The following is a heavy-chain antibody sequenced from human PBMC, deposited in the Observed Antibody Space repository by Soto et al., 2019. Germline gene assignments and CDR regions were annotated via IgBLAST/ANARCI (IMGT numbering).Heavy chain of an antibody. D-gene: IGHD6-19*01. CDR3: ARVEAVAGLYNYHGLDV. J-gene: IGHJ6*04. CDR2: IVPIFGTT. Sequence: QVQLVQPGAEVKKPGSSVKVSCKVSGGTFSNYAIDWVRLAPGHGLEWVGGIVPIFGTTYHTQKFTGRATIIADDSTTTAYLEMSSLRSEDTAIYYCARVEAVAGLYNYHGLDVWGKGTAVTVSS. CDR1: GGTFSNYA. V-gene: IGHV1-69*12.